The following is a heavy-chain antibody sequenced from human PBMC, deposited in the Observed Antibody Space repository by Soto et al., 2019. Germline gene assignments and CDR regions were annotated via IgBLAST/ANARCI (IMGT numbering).Heavy chain of an antibody. Sequence: QVQLVESGGGVVQPGRSLRLSCAASGFTFSSYGMHWVRQAPGKGLEWVAVIWYDGGNKNYADSVKGRFTISRDNSKNTLYLQMNSLRAEDTAVYYCARDMSGGIYGLDYWGQGTLVTVSS. J-gene: IGHJ4*02. CDR1: GFTFSSYG. D-gene: IGHD1-26*01. V-gene: IGHV3-33*01. CDR2: IWYDGGNK. CDR3: ARDMSGGIYGLDY.